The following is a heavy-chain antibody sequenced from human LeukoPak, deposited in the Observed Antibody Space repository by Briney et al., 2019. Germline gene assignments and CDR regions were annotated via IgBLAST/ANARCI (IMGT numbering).Heavy chain of an antibody. Sequence: ASVKVSCKASGYTFTSYGISWVRQAPGQGLEWMGWISAYNGNTNYAQKFQGRVTISTDESTSTAYMELSSLRSEDTAVYYYARAAGIAAAGPFDYWGQGTLVTVSS. J-gene: IGHJ4*02. D-gene: IGHD6-13*01. V-gene: IGHV1-18*01. CDR2: ISAYNGNT. CDR3: ARAAGIAAAGPFDY. CDR1: GYTFTSYG.